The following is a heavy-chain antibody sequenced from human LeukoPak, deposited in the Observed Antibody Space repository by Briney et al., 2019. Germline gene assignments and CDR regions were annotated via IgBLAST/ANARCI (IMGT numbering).Heavy chain of an antibody. CDR2: ISSSGTTI. CDR3: ARPACSAGSCYGNFQH. D-gene: IGHD2-15*01. CDR1: GFTFSTYG. Sequence: GGSLRLSCAASGFTFSTYGMNWVREAPGEGLEWGSYISSSGTTIYYAASVKGRFTISRDNAKNSLYLQINSLRAEDTAVYYCARPACSAGSCYGNFQHWGQGTVVTVSS. J-gene: IGHJ1*01. V-gene: IGHV3-48*03.